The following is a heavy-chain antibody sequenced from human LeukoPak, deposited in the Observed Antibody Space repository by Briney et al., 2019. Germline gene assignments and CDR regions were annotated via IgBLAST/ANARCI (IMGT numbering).Heavy chain of an antibody. V-gene: IGHV3-53*01. CDR3: ARDVVVAAIYYGMDV. D-gene: IGHD2-15*01. CDR2: IYSGGST. CDR1: GFTVSSKY. J-gene: IGHJ6*04. Sequence: GGSLRLSCAASGFTVSSKYMSWVRQAPGKGLEWDSVIYSGGSTYYADSVKGRFTISRDNSKNTLYLQMNSLRAEDTAVYYCARDVVVAAIYYGMDVWGKGTTVTVSS.